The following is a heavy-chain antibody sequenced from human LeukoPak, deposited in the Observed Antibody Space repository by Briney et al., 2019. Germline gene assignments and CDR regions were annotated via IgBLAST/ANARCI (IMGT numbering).Heavy chain of an antibody. CDR1: GFTFSNAW. CDR2: IKQDGSEK. CDR3: AREAYYDSSGFDY. J-gene: IGHJ4*02. Sequence: GGSLRLSCAASGFTFSNAWMSWVRQAPGKGLEWVANIKQDGSEKYYVDSVKGRFTISRDNAKNSLYLQMNSLRAEDTAVYYCAREAYYDSSGFDYWDQGTLVTVSS. V-gene: IGHV3-7*01. D-gene: IGHD3-22*01.